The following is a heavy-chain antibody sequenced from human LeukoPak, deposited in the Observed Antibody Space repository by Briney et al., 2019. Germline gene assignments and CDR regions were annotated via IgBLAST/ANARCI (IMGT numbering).Heavy chain of an antibody. Sequence: GGSLRLSCAASGYTFSNYGMSWVRQAPGKGLEWVSGINWNGSSTGYADSVKGRFTIPRDNAKNSLYLQMSSLRAEDTALYYCARDLKDYWGQGTLVTVSS. CDR3: ARDLKDY. CDR2: INWNGSST. CDR1: GYTFSNYG. V-gene: IGHV3-20*04. J-gene: IGHJ4*02.